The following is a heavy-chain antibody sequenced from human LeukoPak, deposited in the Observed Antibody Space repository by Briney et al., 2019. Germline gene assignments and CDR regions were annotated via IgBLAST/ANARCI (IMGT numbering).Heavy chain of an antibody. CDR1: GFTFSSYA. J-gene: IGHJ5*02. Sequence: PGGSLRLSCAASGFTFSSYAMHWVRQAPGKGLEWVAVISYDGSNKYYADSVKGRFTISRDNSKNTLYLQMNSLRAEDTAVYYCARDSRPPISIQLWSVNLFDPWGQGTLVTVSS. CDR3: ARDSRPPISIQLWSVNLFDP. V-gene: IGHV3-30-3*01. D-gene: IGHD5-18*01. CDR2: ISYDGSNK.